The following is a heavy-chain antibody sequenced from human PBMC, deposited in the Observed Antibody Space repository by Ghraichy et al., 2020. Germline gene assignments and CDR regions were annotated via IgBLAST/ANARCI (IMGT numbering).Heavy chain of an antibody. Sequence: GGSLRLTCAASGFTFNKYAMHWVRQAPGKGLEWVALISYDGSNKYYLDSVRGRFTISRDNSKNTLYLQMNSLSAEDTALYYCAKNYDTSGYYTRGNFYGMDVWGQGTTVTVSS. J-gene: IGHJ6*02. CDR1: GFTFNKYA. CDR2: ISYDGSNK. V-gene: IGHV3-30*18. CDR3: AKNYDTSGYYTRGNFYGMDV. D-gene: IGHD3-22*01.